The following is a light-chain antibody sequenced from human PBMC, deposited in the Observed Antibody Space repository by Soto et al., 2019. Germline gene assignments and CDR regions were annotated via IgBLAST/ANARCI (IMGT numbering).Light chain of an antibody. J-gene: IGLJ1*01. CDR1: RSDIGGYKY. CDR3: SSYAGSSNV. V-gene: IGLV2-14*01. CDR2: EVS. Sequence: QSALTQPASVSGSPGQSITISCTGSRSDIGGYKYVSWYQQHPGKAPKLLIYEVSVRPSGITDRFSGSKSGITASLTISGLQAEDEADYYCSSYAGSSNVFGTGTKVTVL.